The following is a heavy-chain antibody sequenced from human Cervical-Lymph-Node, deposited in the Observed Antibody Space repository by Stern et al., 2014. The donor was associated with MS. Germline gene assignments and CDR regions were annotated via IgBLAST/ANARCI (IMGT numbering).Heavy chain of an antibody. CDR2: IWYDGSNK. D-gene: IGHD6-6*01. Sequence: VQLEESGGGVVQPGRSLRLSCAASGFTFSSYGMHWVRQAPGKGLEWVAVIWYDGSNKYYADSVKGRFTISRDNSKNTLYLQMNSLRAEDTAVYYCARDRGIAARKGYNWFDPWGQGTLVTVSS. J-gene: IGHJ5*02. CDR3: ARDRGIAARKGYNWFDP. CDR1: GFTFSSYG. V-gene: IGHV3-33*01.